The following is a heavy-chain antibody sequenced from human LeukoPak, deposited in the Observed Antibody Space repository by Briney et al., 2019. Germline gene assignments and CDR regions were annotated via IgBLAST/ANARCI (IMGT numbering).Heavy chain of an antibody. J-gene: IGHJ4*02. D-gene: IGHD2-15*01. CDR3: ARGVYCSGGSCYALPDY. CDR1: GGSISSSNW. Sequence: SGTLSLTCAVSGGSISSSNWWGWVRQPPGKGLEWIGEIYHSGSTNYNPSLKSRVTISVDKSKNQFSLKLSSVTAADTAVYYCARGVYCSGGSCYALPDYWGQGTLVTVSS. V-gene: IGHV4-4*02. CDR2: IYHSGST.